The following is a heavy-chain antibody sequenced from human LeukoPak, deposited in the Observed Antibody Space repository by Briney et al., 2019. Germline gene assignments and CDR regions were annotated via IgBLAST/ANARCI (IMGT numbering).Heavy chain of an antibody. V-gene: IGHV4-39*07. D-gene: IGHD2-2*02. Sequence: SETLSLTCTVSGGSISSSSYYWSWIRQPPGKGPEWIGEINHSGSTNYNPSLKSRVTISVDTSKNQFSLKLSSVTAADTAVYYCARGTKVPAAILVPGGEYYYYMDVWGKGTTVTVSS. CDR3: ARGTKVPAAILVPGGEYYYYMDV. CDR1: GGSISSSSYY. CDR2: INHSGST. J-gene: IGHJ6*03.